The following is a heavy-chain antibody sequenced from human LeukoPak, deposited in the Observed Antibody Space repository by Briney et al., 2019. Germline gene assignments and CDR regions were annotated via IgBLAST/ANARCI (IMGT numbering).Heavy chain of an antibody. J-gene: IGHJ4*02. V-gene: IGHV3-64D*06. CDR3: VGDQVDDTGYLR. D-gene: IGHD5-12*01. CDR1: GFTFSIYA. CDR2: INGDGRTT. Sequence: GGSLRHSCASSGFTFSIYAMSWVRQTPGKGLQFVSVINGDGRTTYYIDSVKGRFTISRDNSKNTLYLQMSSLRADDTAVYYCVGDQVDDTGYLRWGQGTRVTVSA.